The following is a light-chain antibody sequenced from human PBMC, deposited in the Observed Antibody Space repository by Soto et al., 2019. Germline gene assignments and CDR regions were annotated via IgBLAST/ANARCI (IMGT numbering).Light chain of an antibody. V-gene: IGKV3-20*01. CDR2: GAS. Sequence: EIVLTQSPGTLSLSPGEGATLSCRASQSINRSYLVWYQQRPGQAPRLLIYGASSRATGIPDRFSGSASGADFTLTISRLEPEDFAVYYCQQVGSSPITFGQGTRLEIK. CDR3: QQVGSSPIT. CDR1: QSINRSY. J-gene: IGKJ5*01.